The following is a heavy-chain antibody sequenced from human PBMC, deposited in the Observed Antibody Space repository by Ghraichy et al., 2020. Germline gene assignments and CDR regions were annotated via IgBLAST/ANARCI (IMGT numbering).Heavy chain of an antibody. J-gene: IGHJ6*03. Sequence: GGSLRLSCAASGFTFSRYAMHWVRQAPGKGLEWVAVISYDGSNKNYADSVKGRFTVSRDNFKDTLYLQMNSLRREDTAVYYCARPNIAATEEYYYYYMDVWGKGTTVTVSS. CDR2: ISYDGSNK. CDR1: GFTFSRYA. D-gene: IGHD6-13*01. CDR3: ARPNIAATEEYYYYYMDV. V-gene: IGHV3-30-3*01.